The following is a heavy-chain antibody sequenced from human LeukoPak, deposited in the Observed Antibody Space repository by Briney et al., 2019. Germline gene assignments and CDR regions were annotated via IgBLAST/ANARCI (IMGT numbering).Heavy chain of an antibody. CDR2: IKQDGSEK. V-gene: IGHV3-7*03. CDR3: VYGDYGGDFDY. CDR1: GFTFSSYW. J-gene: IGHJ4*02. D-gene: IGHD4-17*01. Sequence: GGSLRLSCAASGFTFSSYWMNWVRQAPGKGLEWVANIKQDGSEKYYVASVKGRFTISRDNAKNSLYLQMNSLRAEDTAMYYCVYGDYGGDFDYWGQGTLVTVSS.